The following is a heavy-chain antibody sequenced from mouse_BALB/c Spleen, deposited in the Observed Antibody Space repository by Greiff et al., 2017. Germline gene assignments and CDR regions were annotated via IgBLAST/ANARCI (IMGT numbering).Heavy chain of an antibody. CDR3: ARLRRAMDY. CDR1: GYTFTSYT. CDR2: INPSSGYT. Sequence: VQLQESAAELARPGASVKMSCKASGYTFTSYTMHWVKQRPGQGLEWIGYINPSSGYTEYNQKFKDKTTLTADKSSSTAYMQLSSLTSEDSAVYYCARLRRAMDYWGQGTSVTVSS. J-gene: IGHJ4*01. V-gene: IGHV1-4*02.